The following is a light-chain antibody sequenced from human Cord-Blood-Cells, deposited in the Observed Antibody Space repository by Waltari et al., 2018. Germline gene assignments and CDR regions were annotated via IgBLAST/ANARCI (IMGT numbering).Light chain of an antibody. CDR1: SSDAGGYNT. CDR2: DVN. Sequence: QSALTQPASVSGSPGQSLTIACTGTSSDAGGYNTVSWYQQHPGKAPKLTIYDVNNRPSGVSNRFAGSKSGNTASLTISGLQAEDEADYYCSSYTSSSRFGGGTKLTVL. CDR3: SSYTSSSR. V-gene: IGLV2-14*01. J-gene: IGLJ2*01.